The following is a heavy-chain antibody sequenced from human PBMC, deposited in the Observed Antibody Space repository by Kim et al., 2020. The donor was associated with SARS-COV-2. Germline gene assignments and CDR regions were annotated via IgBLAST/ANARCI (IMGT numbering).Heavy chain of an antibody. CDR2: RKQDGSQK. CDR1: GFTFSSYW. D-gene: IGHD6-19*01. J-gene: IGHJ3*02. CDR3: ARDGDMNSNGKDAFDI. Sequence: GGSLRLSCAASGFTFSSYWMTWVRQAPGKGLEWVANRKQDGSQKYYVDSAKGRFTISRDNAKNSQYLQINSLRAEDTAVYYCARDGDMNSNGKDAFDIWGQRAMVTISS. V-gene: IGHV3-7*01.